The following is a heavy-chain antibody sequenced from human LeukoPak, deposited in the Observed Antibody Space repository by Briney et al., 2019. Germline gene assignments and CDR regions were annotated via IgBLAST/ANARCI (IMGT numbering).Heavy chain of an antibody. V-gene: IGHV4-4*02. Sequence: SETLSLTCAVSGGSISSSNWWSWVRQPPGKGLEWIGEIYHSGSTNYNPSLKSRVTISVDKSKNQFSLKLSSVTAADTAVYYCARVGGSDVLRYFGPPTYYYYVMDVWGQGTTVTVSS. CDR2: IYHSGST. CDR3: ARVGGSDVLRYFGPPTYYYYVMDV. D-gene: IGHD3-9*01. J-gene: IGHJ6*02. CDR1: GGSISSSNW.